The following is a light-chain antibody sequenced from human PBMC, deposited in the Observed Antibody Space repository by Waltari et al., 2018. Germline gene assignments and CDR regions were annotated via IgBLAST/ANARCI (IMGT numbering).Light chain of an antibody. Sequence: QSVLTQPPSVSEAPRQRVTISCSGISSNIGHNGVNWYQQLPGKPPTLLIYFDDLGPSGVYARCSGYKSGTSASLAISGLQSADEADYYCAAWDATLNQWVFGGGTKLTVL. CDR1: SSNIGHNG. J-gene: IGLJ3*02. CDR2: FDD. V-gene: IGLV1-36*01. CDR3: AAWDATLNQWV.